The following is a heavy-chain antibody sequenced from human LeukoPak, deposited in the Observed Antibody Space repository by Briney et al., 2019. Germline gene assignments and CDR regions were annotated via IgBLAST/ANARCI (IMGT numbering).Heavy chain of an antibody. CDR2: ISGSGGST. CDR3: AKDRDRNAHYFDY. D-gene: IGHD1-14*01. J-gene: IGHJ4*02. V-gene: IGHV3-23*01. Sequence: GGSLRLSCEASGFTFSTYGINWVRQAPGKGLEWVSAISGSGGSTYYADSVKGRFTISRDNSKNTLWLQMNSLKGEDTAVYYCAKDRDRNAHYFDYWGQGTLVTVSS. CDR1: GFTFSTYG.